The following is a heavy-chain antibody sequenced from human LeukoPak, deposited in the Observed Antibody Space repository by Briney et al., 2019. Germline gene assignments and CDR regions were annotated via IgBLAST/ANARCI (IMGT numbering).Heavy chain of an antibody. V-gene: IGHV1-69*06. CDR1: GGTFSSYA. CDR3: ARVAKPTYYYYYYMDV. CDR2: IIPIFGTA. J-gene: IGHJ6*03. Sequence: SVKVSCKAAGGTFSSYAISWVRQAPGQGLEWMGGIIPIFGTANYAQKFQGRVTITADKSTSTAYMELSSLRSEDTAVYYCARVAKPTYYYYYYMDVWGKGTTVTVSS.